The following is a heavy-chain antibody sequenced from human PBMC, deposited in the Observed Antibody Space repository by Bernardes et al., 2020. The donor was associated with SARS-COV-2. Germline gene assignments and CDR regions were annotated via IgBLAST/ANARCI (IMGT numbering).Heavy chain of an antibody. J-gene: IGHJ3*01. CDR2: ISHSGST. CDR1: GGSFSGYY. V-gene: IGHV4-34*01. D-gene: IGHD3-9*01. Sequence: ETLPLTCSVYGGSFSGYYWNWIRQSPGKGLEWIGDISHSGSTSYNPSLRTRVTISLDTSENRFSLRLSSVTAADTAVYYCARDVGGTDWRFGFDVWGPGTMVHVSS. CDR3: ARDVGGTDWRFGFDV.